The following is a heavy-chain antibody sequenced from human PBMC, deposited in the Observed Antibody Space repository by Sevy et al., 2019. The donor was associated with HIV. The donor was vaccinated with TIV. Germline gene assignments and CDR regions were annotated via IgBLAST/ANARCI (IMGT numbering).Heavy chain of an antibody. CDR2: INHSGST. CDR3: AREGLYLLLGVRYYYYYMDV. CDR1: GGSFSGYY. J-gene: IGHJ6*03. D-gene: IGHD2-2*01. V-gene: IGHV4-34*01. Sequence: SETLSLTCAVYGGSFSGYYWSWIRQPPGKGLEWIGEINHSGSTNYNPSLKSRVTISVDTSKNQFSLKLSSVTAADTAVYYCAREGLYLLLGVRYYYYYMDVWGKGTTVTVSS.